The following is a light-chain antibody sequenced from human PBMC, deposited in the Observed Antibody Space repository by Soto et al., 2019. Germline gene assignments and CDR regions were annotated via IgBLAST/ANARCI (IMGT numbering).Light chain of an antibody. J-gene: IGLJ1*01. CDR3: QSYDSSTHV. Sequence: NFMLTQPHSVAESPGKTVTISCTRSSGSSASDYVQWYQQRPGSAPTTVIYDHYQRPSGVPDRFSGSIDSSSNSASLPISGLKTEDEAAYYCQSYDSSTHVFGAGTKVTLL. CDR2: DHY. V-gene: IGLV6-57*04. CDR1: SGSSASDY.